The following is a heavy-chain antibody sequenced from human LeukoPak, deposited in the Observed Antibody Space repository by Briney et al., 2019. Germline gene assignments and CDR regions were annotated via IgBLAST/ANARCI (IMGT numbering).Heavy chain of an antibody. Sequence: PGRSLRLSCAASGFTFSSYGMHWVRQAPGKGLEWVAVISYGGSNKYYADSVKGRFTISRDNSKNTLYLQMNSLRAEDTAVYYCAKDQYQLHYYYYYGMDVWGQGTTVTVSS. CDR2: ISYGGSNK. CDR3: AKDQYQLHYYYYYGMDV. J-gene: IGHJ6*02. D-gene: IGHD2-2*01. V-gene: IGHV3-30*18. CDR1: GFTFSSYG.